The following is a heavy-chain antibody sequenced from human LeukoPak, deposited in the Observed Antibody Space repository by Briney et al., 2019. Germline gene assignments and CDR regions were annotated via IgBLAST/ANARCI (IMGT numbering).Heavy chain of an antibody. CDR3: ARDFDCTSTVCNDVFDI. J-gene: IGHJ3*02. D-gene: IGHD2/OR15-2a*01. CDR2: GSVSSGHK. V-gene: IGHV1-18*01. Sequence: ASVKVSCKASGYTFTTFGISWVRQAPGQGLEWMGGGSVSSGHKNYARQLQGRVIMTTDTSTTTAYMELRSLRSDDTAVYYCARDFDCTSTVCNDVFDIWGQGTMVTVSS. CDR1: GYTFTTFG.